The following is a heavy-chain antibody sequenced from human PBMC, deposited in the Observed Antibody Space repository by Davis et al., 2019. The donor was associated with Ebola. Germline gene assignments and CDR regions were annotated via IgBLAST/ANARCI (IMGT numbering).Heavy chain of an antibody. V-gene: IGHV1-18*01. D-gene: IGHD1-1*01. CDR1: GYTFTNYG. J-gene: IGHJ4*02. Sequence: ASVKVSCKASGYTFTNYGISWVRQAPGQGLEWMGWISAYNGDTDYAQKLQGRLTMTTDTSTSTAYMELRSLRSDDTAVYYCARTGTTAYFDYWGQGTLVTVSS. CDR2: ISAYNGDT. CDR3: ARTGTTAYFDY.